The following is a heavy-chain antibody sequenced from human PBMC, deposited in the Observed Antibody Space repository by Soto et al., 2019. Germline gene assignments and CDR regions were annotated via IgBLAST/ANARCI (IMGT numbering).Heavy chain of an antibody. CDR3: ARAGLQLLLRAPAY. CDR2: IWYDGSNK. J-gene: IGHJ4*02. Sequence: GGSLRLSCAASGFTFSSYGMHWVRQAPGKGLEWVAVIWYDGSNKYYADSVKGRFTISRDNSKNTLYLQMNSLRAEDTAVYYCARAGLQLLLRAPAYWGQGTLVTVSS. CDR1: GFTFSSYG. D-gene: IGHD2-15*01. V-gene: IGHV3-33*01.